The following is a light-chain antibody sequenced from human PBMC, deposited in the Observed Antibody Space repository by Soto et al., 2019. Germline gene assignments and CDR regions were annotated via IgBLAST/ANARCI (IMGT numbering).Light chain of an antibody. CDR1: SSNIGAGYD. J-gene: IGLJ3*02. CDR3: QSYDSSLSGVV. V-gene: IGLV1-40*01. Sequence: QSVLTQPPSVSGAPGQRVTISCTGSSSNIGAGYDVNWYQQLPGTAPKLLIYANSNRPSGVPDRFSGSKSGTSASLAITGLQAEDEADYYCQSYDSSLSGVVFGGGTKLTVL. CDR2: ANS.